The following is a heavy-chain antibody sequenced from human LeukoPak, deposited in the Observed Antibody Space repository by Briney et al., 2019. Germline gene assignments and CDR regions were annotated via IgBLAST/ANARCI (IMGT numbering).Heavy chain of an antibody. CDR2: IYYSGST. J-gene: IGHJ5*02. CDR3: ATSPVTTWWFDP. Sequence: SETLSLTCTVSGYSISSSYYWGWIRQPPGKGLEWIGYIYYSGSTNYNPSLKSRVTISVDTSKNQFSLKLSSVTASDTAVYYCATSPVTTWWFDPWGQGTLVTVSS. D-gene: IGHD4-17*01. CDR1: GYSISSSYY. V-gene: IGHV4-61*05.